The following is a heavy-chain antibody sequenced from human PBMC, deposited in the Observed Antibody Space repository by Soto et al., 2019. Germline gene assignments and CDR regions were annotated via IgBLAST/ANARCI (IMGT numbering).Heavy chain of an antibody. CDR3: ARLAYSHYRT. CDR2: IYYSGTT. D-gene: IGHD1-26*01. J-gene: IGHJ5*01. CDR1: GGSIKVGCYY. V-gene: IGHV4-39*01. Sequence: PSETLSLTCTVSGGSIKVGCYYWGWIRQPPGKGLEWVATIYYSGTTYYNPSLKSRLTISLDTSRNQFSLDLTSVTSADTAVYYCARLAYSHYRTWGHATLVTVSS.